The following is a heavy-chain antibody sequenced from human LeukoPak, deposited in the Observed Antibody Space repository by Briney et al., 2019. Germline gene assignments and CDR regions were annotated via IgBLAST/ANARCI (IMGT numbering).Heavy chain of an antibody. CDR2: ISYDGSNK. CDR1: GFTFSNYV. CDR3: ARGGYDIVTGYHDY. J-gene: IGHJ4*02. D-gene: IGHD3-9*01. V-gene: IGHV3-30-3*01. Sequence: GRSLRLSCAASGFTFSNYVMYWVRQAPGKGLEWVAVISYDGSNKYYADSVKGRFTISRDNSKNTLYLQMNSLRAEDTAVYYCARGGYDIVTGYHDYWGQGTLVTVSS.